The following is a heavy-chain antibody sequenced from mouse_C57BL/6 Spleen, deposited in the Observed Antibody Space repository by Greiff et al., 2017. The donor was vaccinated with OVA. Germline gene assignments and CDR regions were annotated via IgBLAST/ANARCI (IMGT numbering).Heavy chain of an antibody. D-gene: IGHD1-1*01. J-gene: IGHJ3*01. CDR1: GFTFSSYG. CDR2: ISSGGSYT. CDR3: ARGTTVVEGAWFAY. V-gene: IGHV5-6*02. Sequence: EVKLVESGGDLVKPGGSLKLSCAASGFTFSSYGMSWVRQTPDKRLEWVATISSGGSYTYYPDSVKGRFTISRDNAKNTLYLQMSSLKSEDTAMYYCARGTTVVEGAWFAYWGQGTLVTVSA.